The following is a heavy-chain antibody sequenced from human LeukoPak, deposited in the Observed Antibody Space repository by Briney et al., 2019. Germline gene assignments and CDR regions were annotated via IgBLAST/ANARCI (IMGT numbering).Heavy chain of an antibody. D-gene: IGHD2-21*01. CDR1: GGTFSSYA. V-gene: IGHV1-69*13. CDR3: ARAIYCGGDCYQYYFDY. CDR2: IIPIFGTA. Sequence: SVKVSCEASGGTFSSYAISWVRQAPGQGLEWMGGIIPIFGTANYAQKFQGRVTITADESTSTAYMELISLRSEDTAVYYCARAIYCGGDCYQYYFDYWGQGTLVTVSS. J-gene: IGHJ4*02.